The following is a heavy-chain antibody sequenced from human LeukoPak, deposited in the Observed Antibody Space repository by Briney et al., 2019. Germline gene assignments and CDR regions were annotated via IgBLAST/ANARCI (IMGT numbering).Heavy chain of an antibody. J-gene: IGHJ4*02. D-gene: IGHD1-26*01. V-gene: IGHV3-30*02. CDR2: IRYDGSNK. CDR3: AKARWEWELSTREYFDY. Sequence: GGSLRLSCAASGFTFSSYGMHWVRQAPGKGLEWVAFIRYDGSNKYYADSVKGRFTISRDNSKNTLYLQMNSLRAEDTAVYYCAKARWEWELSTREYFDYWGQGTLVTVSS. CDR1: GFTFSSYG.